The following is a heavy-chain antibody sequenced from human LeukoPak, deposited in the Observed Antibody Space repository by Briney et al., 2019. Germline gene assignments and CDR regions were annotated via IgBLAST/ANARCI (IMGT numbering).Heavy chain of an antibody. Sequence: ASVKVSCKASGYTFTSYGISWVRQAPGQGLEWMGWISAYNGNTNYAQKLQGRVTMTTDTSTSTAYMELRSLRSDDTAVYYCARDILMDYYDSSGYFYWYFDLWGRGTLVTVSS. D-gene: IGHD3-22*01. CDR2: ISAYNGNT. J-gene: IGHJ2*01. CDR3: ARDILMDYYDSSGYFYWYFDL. CDR1: GYTFTSYG. V-gene: IGHV1-18*01.